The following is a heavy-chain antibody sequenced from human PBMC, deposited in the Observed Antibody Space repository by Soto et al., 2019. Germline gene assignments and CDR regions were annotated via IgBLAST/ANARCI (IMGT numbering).Heavy chain of an antibody. CDR3: ARALGYAFDI. CDR2: ISSNGGST. Sequence: GGSLRLSCAASGFTVSRSYMSWVRQAPGKGLEYVSAISSNGGSTYYANSVKGRFTISRDNSKNTLYLQMGSLRAEDMAVYYCARALGYAFDIWGQGTMVTASS. J-gene: IGHJ3*02. D-gene: IGHD7-27*01. V-gene: IGHV3-64*01. CDR1: GFTVSRSY.